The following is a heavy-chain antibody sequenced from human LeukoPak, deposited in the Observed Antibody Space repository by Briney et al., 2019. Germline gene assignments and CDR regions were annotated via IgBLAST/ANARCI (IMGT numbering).Heavy chain of an antibody. V-gene: IGHV1-18*01. CDR3: GRSMDSSTSRLIEY. Sequence: RASVKVSCKASGYTFTSYGISWVRQAPGQGLEWMGWISAYNGNTNYAQKLQGRVTMTTDTTTSTAYMELRSLRSDDTAVYYCGRSMDSSTSRLIEYWGQGTLVTVSS. CDR1: GYTFTSYG. CDR2: ISAYNGNT. D-gene: IGHD6-6*01. J-gene: IGHJ4*02.